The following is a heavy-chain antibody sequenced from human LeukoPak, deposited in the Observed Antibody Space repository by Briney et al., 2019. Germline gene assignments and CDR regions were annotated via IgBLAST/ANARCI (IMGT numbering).Heavy chain of an antibody. J-gene: IGHJ6*03. Sequence: PGGSLRLSCAASGFTFSSYGMSCVRQAPGKGLEWIGEIYHSGSTNYNPSLKSRVTISVDKSKNQFSLKLSSVTAADTAVYYCARARVAARDYYYYYMDVWGKGTTVTVSS. CDR1: GFTFSSYGM. V-gene: IGHV4-4*02. CDR3: ARARVAARDYYYYYMDV. D-gene: IGHD6-6*01. CDR2: IYHSGST.